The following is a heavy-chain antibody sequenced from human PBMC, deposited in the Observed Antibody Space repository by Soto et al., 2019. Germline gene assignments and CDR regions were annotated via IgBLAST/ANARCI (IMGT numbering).Heavy chain of an antibody. CDR2: IDPSDSYT. V-gene: IGHV5-10-1*01. J-gene: IGHJ6*02. CDR1: GYSFTSYW. Sequence: PGESLKISRKGSGYSFTSYWISWLSQMPGKGLEWMGRIDPSDSYTNHSPSFQGHVTISADKSISTAYLQWSSLKASDTAMYYCARSSDYGMDVWGQGTTVTVSS. CDR3: ARSSDYGMDV.